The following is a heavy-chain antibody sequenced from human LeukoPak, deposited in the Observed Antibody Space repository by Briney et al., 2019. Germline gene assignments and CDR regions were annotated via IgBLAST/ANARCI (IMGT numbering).Heavy chain of an antibody. CDR3: AKGYCGSTNCYGDY. D-gene: IGHD2-2*01. Sequence: GGSLRLSCAASGFTVSSNYMSWVRQAPGKGLEWVSAISGSGGSTYYADSVKGRFTISRDNSKNTLYLQMNSPRAEDTAVYYCAKGYCGSTNCYGDYWGQGTLVTVSS. CDR1: GFTVSSNY. V-gene: IGHV3-23*01. J-gene: IGHJ4*02. CDR2: ISGSGGST.